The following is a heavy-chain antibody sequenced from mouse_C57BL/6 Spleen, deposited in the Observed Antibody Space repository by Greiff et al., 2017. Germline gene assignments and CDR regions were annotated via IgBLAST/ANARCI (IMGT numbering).Heavy chain of an antibody. V-gene: IGHV5-6*01. D-gene: IGHD4-1*01. CDR1: GFTFSSYG. J-gene: IGHJ1*03. CDR3: ARLTGTSWYFDV. Sequence: EVHLVESGGDLVKPGGSLKLSCAASGFTFSSYGMSWVRQTPDKRLEWVATISSGGSYTYYPDSVKGRFTIARDNAKNTLYLQMSSLKSEDTAMYYCARLTGTSWYFDVWGTGTTVTVSS. CDR2: ISSGGSYT.